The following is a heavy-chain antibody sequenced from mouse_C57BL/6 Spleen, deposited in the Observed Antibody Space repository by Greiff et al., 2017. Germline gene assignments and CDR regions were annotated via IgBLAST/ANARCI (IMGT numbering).Heavy chain of an antibody. CDR1: GFNIKDYY. Sequence: EVQLQQSGAELVRPGASVKLSCTASGFNIKDYYLPWVKQRPEQSLEWIGRIDPEAGDPEYAPKFQGKATMTADTSSNTAYLQLRSLTSADTAVYSCTTWSYGSTGYGGQGTALTVSS. J-gene: IGHJ2*01. D-gene: IGHD1-1*01. V-gene: IGHV14-1*01. CDR2: IDPEAGDP. CDR3: TTWSYGSTGY.